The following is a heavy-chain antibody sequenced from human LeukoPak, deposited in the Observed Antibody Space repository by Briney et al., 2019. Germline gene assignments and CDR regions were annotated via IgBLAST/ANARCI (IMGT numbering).Heavy chain of an antibody. D-gene: IGHD2-15*01. CDR1: GGSISSNNYF. V-gene: IGHV3-7*01. CDR3: ARDRWELLSNSYHYCGLDV. Sequence: ETLSLTCTVSGGSISSNNYFWGWIRQPPGKGLEWVANIKQDGSEKCYVDSVKGRFTISRDNAKNSLYLQMNSLRAEDTAVYYCARDRWELLSNSYHYCGLDVWGQGTTVTVSS. CDR2: IKQDGSEK. J-gene: IGHJ6*02.